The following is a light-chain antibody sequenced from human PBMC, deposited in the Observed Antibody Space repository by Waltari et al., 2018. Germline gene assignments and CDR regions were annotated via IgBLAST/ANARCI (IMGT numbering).Light chain of an antibody. CDR1: QTITGSW. CDR3: QQYDGSVVT. Sequence: EIVLTQSPGTLSVSPGERVTVSCRASQTITGSWLTWYHQKPGQAPRIPIYGASNRAPGIPDRFSGSGSGTDFTLTISRLEPEDSAVYYCQQYDGSVVTFGGGTKVEIK. V-gene: IGKV3-20*01. J-gene: IGKJ4*01. CDR2: GAS.